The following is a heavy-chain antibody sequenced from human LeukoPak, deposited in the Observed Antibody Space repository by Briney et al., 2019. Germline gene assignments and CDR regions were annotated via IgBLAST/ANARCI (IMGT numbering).Heavy chain of an antibody. CDR1: GYTFTDYY. CDR3: ARGYCSGDCFTLFDY. D-gene: IGHD2-21*02. CDR2: INPNSGGT. J-gene: IGHJ4*02. V-gene: IGHV1-2*02. Sequence: ASVKVSCKASGYTFTDYYLQWVRQAPGQGLEWMGWINPNSGGTNYAQKFQGRVTMTRDTSISTAYMELSSLRSDDTAVYYCARGYCSGDCFTLFDYWGQGTLVTVSS.